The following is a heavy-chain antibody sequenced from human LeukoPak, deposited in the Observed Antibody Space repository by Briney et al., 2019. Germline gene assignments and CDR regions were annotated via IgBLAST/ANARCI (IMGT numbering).Heavy chain of an antibody. CDR3: ARDSTGLPDSSSWDSDAFDI. D-gene: IGHD6-13*01. J-gene: IGHJ3*02. CDR2: ISYDGSNK. V-gene: IGHV3-30*04. Sequence: GGSLRLSCAASGFTFSSYAMHWVRQAPGKGLEWVAVISYDGSNKYYADSVKGRFTISRDNSKNTLYLQMNSLRAEDTAVYYCARDSTGLPDSSSWDSDAFDIWGQGTMVTVSS. CDR1: GFTFSSYA.